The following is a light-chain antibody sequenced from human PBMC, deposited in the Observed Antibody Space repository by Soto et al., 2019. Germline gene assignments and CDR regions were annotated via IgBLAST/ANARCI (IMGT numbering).Light chain of an antibody. Sequence: DIQMTQSPSTLSASVGDRITITCRASQNIDSWLAWYQQKPGKAPKLLIYDTSSLESGVPSRFSGFGSGTEFTLTISSLQPDDFATYYCQQYKTYFFTVGPGTKVDVK. CDR1: QNIDSW. V-gene: IGKV1-5*01. J-gene: IGKJ3*01. CDR2: DTS. CDR3: QQYKTYFFT.